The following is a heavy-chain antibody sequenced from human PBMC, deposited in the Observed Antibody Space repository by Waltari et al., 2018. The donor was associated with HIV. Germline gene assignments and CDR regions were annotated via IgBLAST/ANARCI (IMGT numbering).Heavy chain of an antibody. CDR2: ISGSVITI. D-gene: IGHD3-22*01. V-gene: IGHV3-48*03. CDR1: GFTFSNYE. CDR3: ARSGLYDTSGYYAPFGY. Sequence: EVQLVESGGGLVQPGGSLRLSCAASGFTFSNYEMNWVRQAPGKGWEWISYISGSVITIYYADSVKGRLTISRDNANNSLYLQMNSLRAEDTAVYYCARSGLYDTSGYYAPFGYWGQGTLVTVSS. J-gene: IGHJ4*02.